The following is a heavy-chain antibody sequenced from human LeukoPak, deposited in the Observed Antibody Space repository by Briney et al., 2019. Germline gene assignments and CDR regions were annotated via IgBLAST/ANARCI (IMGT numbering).Heavy chain of an antibody. J-gene: IGHJ6*03. Sequence: ASVKVSCKASGYTFTGYYMHWVRQAPGQGLEWMGWINTNTGNPTYAQGFTGRFVFSLDTSVSTAYLQISSLKAEDTAVYYCARFAGYSSSWYSGPDYYYMDVWGKGTTVTVSS. D-gene: IGHD6-13*01. V-gene: IGHV7-4-1*02. CDR3: ARFAGYSSSWYSGPDYYYMDV. CDR2: INTNTGNP. CDR1: GYTFTGYY.